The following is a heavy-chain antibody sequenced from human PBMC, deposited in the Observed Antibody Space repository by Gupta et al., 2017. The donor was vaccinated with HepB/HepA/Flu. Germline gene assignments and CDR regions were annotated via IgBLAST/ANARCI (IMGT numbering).Heavy chain of an antibody. J-gene: IGHJ4*02. CDR2: IYYSGST. CDR3: ARGYYDSSGRDGSPFDY. V-gene: IGHV4-39*01. Sequence: QLQLQESGPGLVKPSETLSLTCTVSGGSISSSSYYWGWIRQPPGKGLEWIGSIYYSGSTYYNPSLKSRVTISVDTSKNQFSLKLSSVTAADTAVYYCARGYYDSSGRDGSPFDYWGQGTLVTVSS. CDR1: GGSISSSSYY. D-gene: IGHD3-22*01.